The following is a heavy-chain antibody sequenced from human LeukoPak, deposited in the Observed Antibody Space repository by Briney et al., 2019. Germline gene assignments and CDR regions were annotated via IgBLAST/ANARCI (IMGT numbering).Heavy chain of an antibody. J-gene: IGHJ4*02. CDR3: ATMYSYGSGRLDY. Sequence: SGTLSLTCTVSGGSISSGYHYWTWIRQPPGKGLEWVGYIYYSGSTYYNPSLKSRVTISVDTSKNQFSLKLSSVTAADTAVYYCATMYSYGSGRLDYWGQGTLVTVSS. CDR2: IYYSGST. D-gene: IGHD3-10*01. CDR1: GGSISSGYHY. V-gene: IGHV4-30-4*08.